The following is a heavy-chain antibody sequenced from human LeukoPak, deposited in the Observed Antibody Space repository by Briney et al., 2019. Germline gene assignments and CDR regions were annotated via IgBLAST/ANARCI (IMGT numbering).Heavy chain of an antibody. Sequence: GGSLRLSCSASGFTFSSYAMSWVRQAPGKGLEWVSAISGSGGSTYYADSVKGRFTISRDNSKNTLYLQMNSLRAEDTAVYYCARGRYYDSSGYCWPTGETWSDYWGQGTLVTVSS. J-gene: IGHJ4*02. D-gene: IGHD3-22*01. CDR2: ISGSGGST. CDR3: ARGRYYDSSGYCWPTGETWSDY. V-gene: IGHV3-23*01. CDR1: GFTFSSYA.